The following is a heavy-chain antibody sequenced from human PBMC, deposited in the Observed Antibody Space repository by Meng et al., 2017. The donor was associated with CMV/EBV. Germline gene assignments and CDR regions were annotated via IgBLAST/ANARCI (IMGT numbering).Heavy chain of an antibody. V-gene: IGHV1-8*03. CDR1: GYTFTDYD. D-gene: IGHD1-7*01. CDR2: MNPYSGNT. J-gene: IGHJ5*01. Sequence: ASVKVSCKASGYTFTDYDVNWVRQAAGQGLEWMGWMNPYSGNTGYAQKLQGRATVTRNTSISTAYMEMSSLRSEDTAVYYCARDWTGSTRGGRFDSWGQGTLVTVSS. CDR3: ARDWTGSTRGGRFDS.